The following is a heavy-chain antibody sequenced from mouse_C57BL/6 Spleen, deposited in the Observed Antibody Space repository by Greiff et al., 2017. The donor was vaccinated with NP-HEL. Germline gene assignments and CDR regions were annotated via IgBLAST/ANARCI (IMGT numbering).Heavy chain of an antibody. J-gene: IGHJ3*01. CDR3: AREGLYYGSSGAY. CDR1: GYSITSGYY. V-gene: IGHV3-6*01. CDR2: ISYDGSN. D-gene: IGHD1-1*01. Sequence: DVKLQESGPGLVKPSQSLSLTCSVTGYSITSGYYWNWIRQFPGNKLEWMGYISYDGSNNYNPSLKNRISITRDTSKNQFFLKFNSVTTEDTATYYCAREGLYYGSSGAYWGQGTLVTVSA.